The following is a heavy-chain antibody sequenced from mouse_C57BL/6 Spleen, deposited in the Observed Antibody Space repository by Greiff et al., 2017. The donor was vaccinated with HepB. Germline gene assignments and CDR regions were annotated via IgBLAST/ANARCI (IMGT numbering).Heavy chain of an antibody. Sequence: QVQLQQSGPGLVQPSQSLSITCTVSVFSLTSYGVHWVRQSPGKGLEWLGVIWSGGSTDYNAAFISRLSISKDNSKSQVFFKMNSLQADDTAIYYCARNPLGDYAMDYWGQGTSVTVSS. CDR3: ARNPLGDYAMDY. J-gene: IGHJ4*01. V-gene: IGHV2-2*01. D-gene: IGHD6-1*01. CDR2: IWSGGST. CDR1: VFSLTSYG.